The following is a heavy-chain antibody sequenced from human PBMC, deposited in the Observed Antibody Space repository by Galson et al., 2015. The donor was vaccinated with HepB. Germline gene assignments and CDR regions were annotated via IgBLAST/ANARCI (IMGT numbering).Heavy chain of an antibody. CDR2: IYYSGST. Sequence: ETLSLTCAVSGGSISSGGYSWSWIRQPPGKGLEWIGYIYYSGSTYYNPSLKSRVTISGDTSQNKLTLKVSSVTAADTAVYYCARGLPRGSSWYFDYWGQGTLVTVSS. D-gene: IGHD6-13*01. CDR3: ARGLPRGSSWYFDY. CDR1: GGSISSGGYS. V-gene: IGHV4-61*08. J-gene: IGHJ4*02.